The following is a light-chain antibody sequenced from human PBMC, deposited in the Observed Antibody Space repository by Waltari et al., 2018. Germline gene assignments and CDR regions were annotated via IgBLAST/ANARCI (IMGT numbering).Light chain of an antibody. V-gene: IGKV1-6*01. CDR3: LQDYNYPRT. J-gene: IGKJ1*01. CDR1: QDIRSD. Sequence: AIQMTQSPSSLSAFVGDRVTITCRASQDIRSDLGWYQQKPGTVPKLLIYGASNIQSGVPSRFRGSGSGTDFTLTISRLQPEDFATYYCLQDYNYPRTFGRGTKVEIK. CDR2: GAS.